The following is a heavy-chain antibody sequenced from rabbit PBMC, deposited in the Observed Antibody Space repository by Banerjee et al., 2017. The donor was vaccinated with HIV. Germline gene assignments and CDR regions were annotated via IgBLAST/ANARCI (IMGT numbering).Heavy chain of an antibody. V-gene: IGHV1S40*01. Sequence: QSLEESGGDLVKPGASLTLTCKASGIDFSSYYYNYMCWVRQAPGKGLEWIGCIYTGSGSTDYASWAKGRFTISKISSTTVTLQMTSLTAADTATYFCARDHGDAGAAYSTNLWGPGTLVTVS. CDR3: ARDHGDAGAAYSTNL. CDR1: GIDFSSYYY. J-gene: IGHJ4*01. D-gene: IGHD6-1*01. CDR2: IYTGSGST.